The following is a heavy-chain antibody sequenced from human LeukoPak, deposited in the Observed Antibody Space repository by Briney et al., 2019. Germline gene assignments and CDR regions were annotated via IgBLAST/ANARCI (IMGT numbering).Heavy chain of an antibody. Sequence: SETLSLTCAVYGGSFSGYYWSWIRQPPGKGLEWIGEINHSGSTNYNPSLKSRVTISVDTSKNQFSLKLSSVTAADTAVYYCASQTDTRTGNDYWGQGTLVTVSS. CDR2: INHSGST. V-gene: IGHV4-34*01. CDR1: GGSFSGYY. J-gene: IGHJ4*02. CDR3: ASQTDTRTGNDY. D-gene: IGHD3/OR15-3a*01.